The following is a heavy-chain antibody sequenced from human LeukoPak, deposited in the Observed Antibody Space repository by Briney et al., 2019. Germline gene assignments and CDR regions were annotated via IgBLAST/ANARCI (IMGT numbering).Heavy chain of an antibody. Sequence: SETLSLTCTVSGGSISSSSYYRGWIRQPPGKGLEWIGSIYYSGSTYYNPSLKSRVTISVDTSKNQFSLKLSSVTAADTAVYYCARDLGGNPGQWGQGTLVTVSS. D-gene: IGHD4-23*01. CDR3: ARDLGGNPGQ. V-gene: IGHV4-39*07. J-gene: IGHJ4*02. CDR2: IYYSGST. CDR1: GGSISSSSYY.